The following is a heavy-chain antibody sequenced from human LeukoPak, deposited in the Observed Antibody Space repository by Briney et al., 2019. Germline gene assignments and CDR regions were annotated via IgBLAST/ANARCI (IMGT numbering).Heavy chain of an antibody. Sequence: SETLSLTCTVSGGSISSYYWSWIRQPAGKGLEWIGRIYTSGSTNYNPSLKSRVTMSVDTSKNQFSLKLSSVTAADTAVYYCARAAYYDFWSGYYPNWFDPWGQGTLVTVSS. CDR3: ARAAYYDFWSGYYPNWFDP. CDR1: GGSISSYY. V-gene: IGHV4-4*07. CDR2: IYTSGST. J-gene: IGHJ5*02. D-gene: IGHD3-3*01.